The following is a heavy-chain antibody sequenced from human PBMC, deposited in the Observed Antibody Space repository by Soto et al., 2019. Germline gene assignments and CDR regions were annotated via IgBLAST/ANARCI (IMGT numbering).Heavy chain of an antibody. V-gene: IGHV1-3*01. D-gene: IGHD3-10*01. CDR3: ARVDYYGSGSYDY. CDR1: GYSFTSYA. J-gene: IGHJ4*01. CDR2: INACNGNT. Sequence: ASVKVSCKPSGYSFTSYAMHWVRQAPGQRLEWMGWINACNGNTKYSQKFQGRVTITRDTSASTAYMELSSLRSEDTAVYYCARVDYYGSGSYDYWGQEPWSPSP.